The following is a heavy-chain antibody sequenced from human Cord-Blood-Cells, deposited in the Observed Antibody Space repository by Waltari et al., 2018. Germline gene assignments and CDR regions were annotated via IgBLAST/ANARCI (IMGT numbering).Heavy chain of an antibody. J-gene: IGHJ6*02. Sequence: QVQLQESGPGLVKPSETLSLTCTAPGGSISSYSWRWIRQPPGRGLEWIGYIYYSGSTTYNPSLKSRVTISVDTSKNQFSLKLSSVTAADTAVYYCARGAPYDFWSGYYYYYGMDVWGQGTTVTVSS. CDR2: IYYSGST. CDR1: GGSISSYS. CDR3: ARGAPYDFWSGYYYYYGMDV. V-gene: IGHV4-59*01. D-gene: IGHD3-3*01.